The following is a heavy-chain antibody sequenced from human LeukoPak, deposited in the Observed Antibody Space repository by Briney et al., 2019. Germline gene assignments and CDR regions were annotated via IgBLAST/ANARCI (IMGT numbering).Heavy chain of an antibody. V-gene: IGHV3-53*04. CDR2: IYSGGST. J-gene: IGHJ5*02. D-gene: IGHD3/OR15-3a*01. CDR3: AGGGGAGCMIWNWFGP. Sequence: GGSLRLSCAASGFTVSSNYISWVRQAPGKGLEWVSVIYSGGSTYYADSVKGRFTISRHNSKNTLYLQMNSLRAEDTAVYYCAGGGGAGCMIWNWFGPWGQGTLVTVSS. CDR1: GFTVSSNY.